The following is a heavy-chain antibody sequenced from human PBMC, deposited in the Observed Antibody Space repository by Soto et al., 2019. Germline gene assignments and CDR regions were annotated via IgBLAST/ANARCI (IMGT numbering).Heavy chain of an antibody. Sequence: SETLCLTYNMSGDSYSISTYSWSWILQPPGKALQWIGFIYQSGVTSYNPSLASRVSISLDRSNNQCSLKLKSVTAADTAVYFCAGMPYTSGLRFDPWGPGTLVTVSS. CDR3: AGMPYTSGLRFDP. CDR2: IYQSGVT. CDR1: GDSYSISTYS. V-gene: IGHV4-30-2*01. D-gene: IGHD6-19*01. J-gene: IGHJ5*02.